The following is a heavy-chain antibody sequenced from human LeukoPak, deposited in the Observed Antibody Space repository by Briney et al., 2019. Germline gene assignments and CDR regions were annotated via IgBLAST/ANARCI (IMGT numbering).Heavy chain of an antibody. Sequence: SETLSLTCTVSGGSISSYYWSWIRQPPGKGLEWIGYIYYSGSTNYNPSLKSRVTISADTSKNQFSLKLSSVTAADTAVYYCATLGAAGASDYWGRGTLVTVSS. J-gene: IGHJ4*02. D-gene: IGHD3-10*01. CDR3: ATLGAAGASDY. CDR1: GGSISSYY. V-gene: IGHV4-59*01. CDR2: IYYSGST.